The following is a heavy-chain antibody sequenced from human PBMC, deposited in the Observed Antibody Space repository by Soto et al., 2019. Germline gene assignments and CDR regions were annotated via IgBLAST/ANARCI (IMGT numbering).Heavy chain of an antibody. CDR3: TTDMLVQQWDY. CDR2: IRSKTDGGTT. D-gene: IGHD6-19*01. CDR1: GFTFSNAL. Sequence: GGARKVSWATSGFTFSNALMSAGRQGPGKGLEWVGRIRSKTDGGTTDYAAPVKGRFTISRDDSKNTLYLQMNSLKIEDTAVYYCTTDMLVQQWDYWGQGTLVTVSS. V-gene: IGHV3-15*01. J-gene: IGHJ4*02.